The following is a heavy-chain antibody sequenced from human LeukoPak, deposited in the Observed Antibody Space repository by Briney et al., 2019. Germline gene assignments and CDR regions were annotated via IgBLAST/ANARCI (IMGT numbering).Heavy chain of an antibody. D-gene: IGHD3-3*01. CDR2: ISYDGSNK. Sequence: GGSLRLSCAASGFTFSSYSMNWVRQAPGKGLEWVAVISYDGSNKYYADSVKGRFTISRDNSKNTLYLQMNSLRAEDTAVYYCARGLPTGYDFWSGYLTSIDYWGQGTLVTVSS. CDR1: GFTFSSYS. V-gene: IGHV3-30*03. J-gene: IGHJ4*02. CDR3: ARGLPTGYDFWSGYLTSIDY.